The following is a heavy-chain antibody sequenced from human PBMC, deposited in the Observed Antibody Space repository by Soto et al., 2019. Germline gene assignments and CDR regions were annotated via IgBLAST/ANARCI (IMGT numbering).Heavy chain of an antibody. CDR2: ISYDGSNK. D-gene: IGHD3-3*01. V-gene: IGHV3-30*18. CDR1: GFTFSSYG. CDR3: AKWPHGYYDFWSGYIGPNETEYYYYGMDV. Sequence: QVQLVESGGGVVQPGRSLRLSCAASGFTFSSYGMHWVRQAPGKGLEWVAVISYDGSNKYYADSVKGRFTISRDNSKNTLYLQMNSLRAEDTAVYYYAKWPHGYYDFWSGYIGPNETEYYYYGMDVWGQGTTVTVSS. J-gene: IGHJ6*02.